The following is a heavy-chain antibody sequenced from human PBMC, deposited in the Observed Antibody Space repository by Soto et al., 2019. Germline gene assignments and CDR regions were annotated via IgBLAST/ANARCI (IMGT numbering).Heavy chain of an antibody. V-gene: IGHV3-23*01. CDR2: ISGSGGST. J-gene: IGHJ4*02. Sequence: QPGGSLRLSCAASGFTFSTYAMSWVRQAPGKGLEWVSAISGSGGSTYYADSVKGRFTISRDNSKNTLYLQMNSLRAEDTAVYYCARLPHYDSSGYYYVWRYFDYWGQGTLVTVSS. D-gene: IGHD3-22*01. CDR1: GFTFSTYA. CDR3: ARLPHYDSSGYYYVWRYFDY.